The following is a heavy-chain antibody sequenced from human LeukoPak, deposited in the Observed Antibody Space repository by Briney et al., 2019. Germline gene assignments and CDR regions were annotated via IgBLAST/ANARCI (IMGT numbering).Heavy chain of an antibody. Sequence: GASVKVSCKASGYTFTGYYMHWVRQAPGQGLEWMGWINPNSGGTNYAQKFQGRVTMTRDTSISTAYMELSRLRSDDTAVYYCARVAGQQLVTGWFDPRGQGTLVTVSS. V-gene: IGHV1-2*02. CDR3: ARVAGQQLVTGWFDP. J-gene: IGHJ5*02. CDR1: GYTFTGYY. CDR2: INPNSGGT. D-gene: IGHD6-13*01.